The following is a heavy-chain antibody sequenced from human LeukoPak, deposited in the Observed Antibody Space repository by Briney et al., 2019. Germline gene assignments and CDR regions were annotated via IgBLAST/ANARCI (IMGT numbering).Heavy chain of an antibody. CDR3: ARRYDFWSGYPPPLDY. D-gene: IGHD3-3*01. J-gene: IGHJ4*02. CDR1: GGSISSYY. V-gene: IGHV4-59*01. Sequence: SETLSLTCTVSGGSISSYYWSWIRQPPGKGLEWIGYIYYSGSTNYNPSLKSRVTISVDTSKNQFSLKLSSVTAADTAVYYCARRYDFWSGYPPPLDYWGQGTLVTVSS. CDR2: IYYSGST.